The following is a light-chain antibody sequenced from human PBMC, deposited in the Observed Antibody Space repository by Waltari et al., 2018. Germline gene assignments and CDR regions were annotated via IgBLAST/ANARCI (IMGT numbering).Light chain of an antibody. CDR1: SSDVGGYNY. Sequence: QSALTQPASVSGSPGQSITISCTGTSSDVGGYNYVSWYQQHQGKATKLMIYDVSKRPSGVSNRFSGSKSGNTASLTISGLQAEDEADYYCSSYTSSSTYVFGTGTKVTVL. CDR2: DVS. J-gene: IGLJ1*01. CDR3: SSYTSSSTYV. V-gene: IGLV2-14*01.